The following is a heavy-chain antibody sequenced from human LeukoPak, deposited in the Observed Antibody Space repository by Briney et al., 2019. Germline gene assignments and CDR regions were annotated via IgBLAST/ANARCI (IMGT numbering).Heavy chain of an antibody. Sequence: ASVKVSCKASGYTFTSYGISWVRQAPGQGLEWMGWISAYNGNTNYAQKLQGRVTMTTDTSTSTAYMELRSLRSDDTAVYYCARDRLVDIAMVTPPLRDDYWGQGTLVTVSS. CDR2: ISAYNGNT. D-gene: IGHD5-18*01. V-gene: IGHV1-18*01. CDR1: GYTFTSYG. J-gene: IGHJ4*02. CDR3: ARDRLVDIAMVTPPLRDDY.